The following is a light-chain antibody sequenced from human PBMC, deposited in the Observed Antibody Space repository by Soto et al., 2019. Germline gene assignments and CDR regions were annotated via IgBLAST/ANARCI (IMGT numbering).Light chain of an antibody. Sequence: AVQMTQSPSSLSASVGDRVTISCRASQDIRYDVGWYQQKPGKAPRLLIYGTTNLQSGVSSRFSGSGYGAHFTLTISSLQPEDAATYFCLQDYSYPWTFGQGTKVEIK. CDR3: LQDYSYPWT. J-gene: IGKJ1*01. CDR2: GTT. CDR1: QDIRYD. V-gene: IGKV1-6*01.